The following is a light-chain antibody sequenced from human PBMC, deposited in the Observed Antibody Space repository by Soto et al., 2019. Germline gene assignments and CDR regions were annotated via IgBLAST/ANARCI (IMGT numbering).Light chain of an antibody. CDR3: QQRSNWLYT. Sequence: EIVLTQSPATLSLSPGERATLSCRASQSVSSYLAWYQQKPGQAPRLLIYDASNRATGIPARFSGRGSGTDFPLTLSRLEPEHFAVYYCQQRSNWLYTFGQGTKLEIK. CDR1: QSVSSY. CDR2: DAS. V-gene: IGKV3-11*01. J-gene: IGKJ2*01.